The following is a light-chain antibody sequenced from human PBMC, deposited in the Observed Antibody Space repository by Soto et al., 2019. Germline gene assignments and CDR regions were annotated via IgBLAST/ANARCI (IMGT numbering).Light chain of an antibody. CDR1: QGISSY. J-gene: IGKJ4*01. CDR2: AAS. V-gene: IGKV1-9*01. Sequence: DIQLTQSPCFLSASVGDRVTITCRSSQGISSYLAWYQQKPGKAPKLLIYAASTLQSGVPSRFSGSGSGTEFTLTISSLQPEDFATYYCQQLKSYHLTFGGGSKVEIK. CDR3: QQLKSYHLT.